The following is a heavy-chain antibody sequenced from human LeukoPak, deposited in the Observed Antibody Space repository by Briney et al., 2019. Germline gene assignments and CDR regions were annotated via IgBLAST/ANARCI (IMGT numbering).Heavy chain of an antibody. Sequence: SETLSLTCAVYGGSFSGYSWSWIRQPPGKGLEWIGYIYHSGSTYYNPSLKSRVTISVDRSKNQFSLKLSSVTAADTAVYYCARGTNYYDSSGYYNWYFDLWGRGTLVTVSS. CDR2: IYHSGST. D-gene: IGHD3-22*01. CDR1: GGSFSGYS. J-gene: IGHJ2*01. CDR3: ARGTNYYDSSGYYNWYFDL. V-gene: IGHV4-30-2*01.